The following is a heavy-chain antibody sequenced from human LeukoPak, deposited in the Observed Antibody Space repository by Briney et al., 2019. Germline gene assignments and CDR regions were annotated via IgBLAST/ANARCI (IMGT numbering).Heavy chain of an antibody. J-gene: IGHJ4*02. V-gene: IGHV1-8*01. CDR2: MNPNSGNT. Sequence: GASVKVSCKASGYTFTSYDINWVRQAPGQGLEWMGWMNPNSGNTGYAQKFQGRVTTTRNTSISTAYMELSSLRSEDTAVYYCASSTSYSYGLFDYWGQGTLVTVSS. CDR1: GYTFTSYD. D-gene: IGHD5-18*01. CDR3: ASSTSYSYGLFDY.